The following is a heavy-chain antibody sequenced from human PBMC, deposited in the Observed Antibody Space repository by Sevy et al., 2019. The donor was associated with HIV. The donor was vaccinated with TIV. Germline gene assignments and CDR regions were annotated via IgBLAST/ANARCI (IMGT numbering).Heavy chain of an antibody. J-gene: IGHJ4*02. Sequence: GGSLRLSCAASGFNFRTYSMNWVRQAPGKGLEWLSSISDDSRYRYYSDSVKGRFTISRANANNLLFLQMNNLRVEDTAIYYCARDFTIFGVVSGIDYWCQGNLVTVSS. CDR2: ISDDSRYR. CDR3: ARDFTIFGVVSGIDY. D-gene: IGHD3-3*01. CDR1: GFNFRTYS. V-gene: IGHV3-21*04.